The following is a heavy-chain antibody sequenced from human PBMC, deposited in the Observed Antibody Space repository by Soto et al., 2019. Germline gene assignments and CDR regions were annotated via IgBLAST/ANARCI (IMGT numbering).Heavy chain of an antibody. D-gene: IGHD1-26*01. CDR3: ARPPHSGSYSFDAFDI. V-gene: IGHV5-51*01. J-gene: IGHJ3*02. CDR1: GYSFTSYW. Sequence: EVQLVQSGAEVKKPGESLKISCKGSGYSFTSYWIGWVRQMPGKGLEWMGIIYPGDSDTRYSPSFQGQVTISADKSISTAYLQWSSLKASDTAMYYCARPPHSGSYSFDAFDIWGQGTMVTVSS. CDR2: IYPGDSDT.